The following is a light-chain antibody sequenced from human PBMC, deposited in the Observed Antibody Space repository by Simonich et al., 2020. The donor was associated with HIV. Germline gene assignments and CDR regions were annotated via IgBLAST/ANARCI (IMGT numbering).Light chain of an antibody. J-gene: IGKJ4*01. CDR3: QQYHSTPPT. Sequence: DIQMTQSPSSLSASVGDRVTITCRASQSISSYLNWYQQKPGKAPNLLIYAASSLQSGVPSRFSGSGSGTDFTLTISSLQAEDVAVYYCQQYHSTPPTFGGGTRVEIK. V-gene: IGKV1-39*01. CDR1: QSISSY. CDR2: AAS.